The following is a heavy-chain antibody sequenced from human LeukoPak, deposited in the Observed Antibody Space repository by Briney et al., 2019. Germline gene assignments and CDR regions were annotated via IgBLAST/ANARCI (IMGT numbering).Heavy chain of an antibody. V-gene: IGHV3-30-3*01. CDR3: ARDSLIAVAGTGHYFDY. J-gene: IGHJ4*02. CDR1: GFTFSSYA. CDR2: ISYDGSNK. D-gene: IGHD6-19*01. Sequence: GRSLRLSCAASGFTFSSYAMHWVRQAPGKGLEWVAVISYDGSNKYYADSAKGRFTISRDNSKNTLYLQMNSLRAEDTAVYYCARDSLIAVAGTGHYFDYWGQGTLVTVSS.